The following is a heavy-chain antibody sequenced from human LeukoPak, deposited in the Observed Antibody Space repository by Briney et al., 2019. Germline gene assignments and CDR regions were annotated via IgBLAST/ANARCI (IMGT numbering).Heavy chain of an antibody. Sequence: GASVKVSCKASGYTFTGYYMHWVRQAPGQGLEWMGWINPNSGGTNYAQKFQGRVTMTRDTSISTAYMELSRLRSDDTAVYYCARESSTKGENWSAPWGQGTLVTVSS. V-gene: IGHV1-2*02. CDR1: GYTFTGYY. D-gene: IGHD2-2*01. CDR2: INPNSGGT. J-gene: IGHJ5*02. CDR3: ARESSTKGENWSAP.